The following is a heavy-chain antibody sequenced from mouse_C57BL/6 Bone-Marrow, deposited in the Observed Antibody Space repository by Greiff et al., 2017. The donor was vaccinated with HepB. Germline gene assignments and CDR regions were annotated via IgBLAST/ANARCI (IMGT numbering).Heavy chain of an antibody. CDR3: ASLYYGSSHFDY. CDR1: GFSLTSYG. J-gene: IGHJ2*01. D-gene: IGHD1-1*01. Sequence: QVQLKESGPGLVQPSQSLSITCTVSGFSLTSYGVHWVRQSPGKGLEWLGVIWSGGSTDYNAAFISRLSISKDNSKSQVFFKMNSLQADDTAIYYCASLYYGSSHFDYWGQGTTLTVSS. V-gene: IGHV2-2*01. CDR2: IWSGGST.